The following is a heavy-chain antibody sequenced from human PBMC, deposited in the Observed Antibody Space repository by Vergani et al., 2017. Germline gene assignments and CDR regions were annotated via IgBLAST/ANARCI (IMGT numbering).Heavy chain of an antibody. J-gene: IGHJ4*02. Sequence: QVQLVESGGGLVKPGGSLRLSCAASGFTFSDYYMSWVRQAPGKGRELVSYISSSSSDTNYADSVKGRFPITRDNAKNSLYLQMNSLRADDTAVYYCARGYGSGSFGDYWGQGTLVTVSS. CDR3: ARGYGSGSFGDY. CDR1: GFTFSDYY. D-gene: IGHD3-10*01. V-gene: IGHV3-11*06. CDR2: ISSSSSDT.